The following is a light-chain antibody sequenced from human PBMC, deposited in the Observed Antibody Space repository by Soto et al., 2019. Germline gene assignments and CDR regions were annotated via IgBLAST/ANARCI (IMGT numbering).Light chain of an antibody. CDR1: QSVSSSY. J-gene: IGKJ3*01. CDR2: GAS. CDR3: QQYGNAPFT. Sequence: EIVLTQSPGPLSFSPGERSTLTCRASQSVSSSYLAWFQQKPGQAPRLLIYGASSRATGIPDRFSGSGSGTDFAHTISRLGPEDFAVYYCQQYGNAPFTVGTGTKVDSK. V-gene: IGKV3-20*01.